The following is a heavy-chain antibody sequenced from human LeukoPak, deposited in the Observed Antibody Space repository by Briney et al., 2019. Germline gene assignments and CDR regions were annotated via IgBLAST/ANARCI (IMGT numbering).Heavy chain of an antibody. V-gene: IGHV3-33*01. Sequence: GRSLRLSCAASGFTFSSYGMPWVRQAPGKGLEWVAVIWYDGSNKYYADSVKGRFTISRDNSKNTLYLQMNSLRAEDTAVYYCAIDGDCDFWSGSRYGMDVWGQGTTVTVSS. CDR3: AIDGDCDFWSGSRYGMDV. CDR1: GFTFSSYG. J-gene: IGHJ6*02. D-gene: IGHD3-3*01. CDR2: IWYDGSNK.